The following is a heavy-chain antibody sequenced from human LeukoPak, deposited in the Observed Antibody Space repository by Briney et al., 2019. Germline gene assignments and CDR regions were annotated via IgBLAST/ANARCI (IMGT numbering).Heavy chain of an antibody. CDR2: IYYSGST. V-gene: IGHV4-59*08. D-gene: IGHD3-22*01. J-gene: IGHJ4*02. CDR1: GGSISSYY. Sequence: PSETLSLTCTVSGGSISSYYWSWIRQPPGKGLEWIGYIYYSGSTNYNPSLKSRVTISVDTSKNQFSLKLSSVTAADTAVYYCARLGGYDRTFDYWGQETLVTVSS. CDR3: ARLGGYDRTFDY.